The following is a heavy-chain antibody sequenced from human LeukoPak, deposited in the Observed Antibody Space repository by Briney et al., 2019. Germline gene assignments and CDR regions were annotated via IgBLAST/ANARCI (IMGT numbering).Heavy chain of an antibody. CDR1: GYTFTSYY. J-gene: IGHJ6*02. CDR2: INPSGGST. V-gene: IGHV1-46*01. Sequence: ASVTVSCKASGYTFTSYYMHWVRQAPGQGLEWMGIINPSGGSTSYAQKFQGRVTMTRDTSTSTVYMELSSLRSEDTAVYYCARDWDIVVVPAAMPYGMDVWGQGTTVTVSS. CDR3: ARDWDIVVVPAAMPYGMDV. D-gene: IGHD2-2*01.